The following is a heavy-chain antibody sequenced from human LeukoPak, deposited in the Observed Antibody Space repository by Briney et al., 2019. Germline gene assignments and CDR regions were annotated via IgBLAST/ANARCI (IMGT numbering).Heavy chain of an antibody. CDR3: ARRLYYYDSSGYYGWFDP. CDR2: IYTSGST. V-gene: IGHV4-4*09. CDR1: GGSISSYY. J-gene: IGHJ5*02. Sequence: SENLSLTCTVSGGSISSYYWSWIRQPPGKGLEWTGYIYTSGSTNYNPSLKSRVTISVDTSENQFSLKLSSVTAADTAVYYCARRLYYYDSSGYYGWFDPWGQGTLVTVSS. D-gene: IGHD3-22*01.